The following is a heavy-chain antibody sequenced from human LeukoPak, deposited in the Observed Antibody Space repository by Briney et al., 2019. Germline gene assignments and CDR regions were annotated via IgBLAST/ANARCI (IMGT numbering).Heavy chain of an antibody. J-gene: IGHJ3*02. D-gene: IGHD6-13*01. Sequence: PGGSLRLSCAASGFTFSSYCMNWVRQAPGKGLEWVSSISSSSSYIYYADSVKGRFTISRDNAKNTRYLQMNSLRAEDTAVYYCASRQPSGYSSSWYAIDAFDIWGRGTMVTVSS. CDR1: GFTFSSYC. CDR3: ASRQPSGYSSSWYAIDAFDI. V-gene: IGHV3-21*04. CDR2: ISSSSSYI.